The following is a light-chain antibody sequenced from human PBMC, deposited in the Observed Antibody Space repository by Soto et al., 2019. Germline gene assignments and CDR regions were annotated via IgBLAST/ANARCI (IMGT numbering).Light chain of an antibody. CDR1: QGISSY. V-gene: IGKV1-8*01. CDR3: QQYYSYPPDT. J-gene: IGKJ2*01. Sequence: AIRMTQSPSSFSASTGDRVTITCRASQGISSYLAWYQQKPGKVPKLLIYAASTLQSGVPSRFSGSGSGTDFTLTISCLQSEDFATYDCQQYYSYPPDTFGQGTKVEIK. CDR2: AAS.